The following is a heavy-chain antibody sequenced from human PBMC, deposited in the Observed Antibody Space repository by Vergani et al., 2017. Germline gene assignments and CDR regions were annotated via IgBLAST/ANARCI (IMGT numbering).Heavy chain of an antibody. CDR1: GFTFSSYA. CDR2: ISGSGGST. D-gene: IGHD6-13*01. J-gene: IGHJ5*02. CDR3: AVVKGIAAADRGWFDP. Sequence: EVQLLESGGGLVQPGGSLRLSCAASGFTFSSYAMSWVRQAPGKGLEWVSAISGSGGSTYYADSVKGRFTISRDNSKNTLYLQMNSLRAEDTAVYYCAVVKGIAAADRGWFDPWGQGTLVTVSS. V-gene: IGHV3-23*01.